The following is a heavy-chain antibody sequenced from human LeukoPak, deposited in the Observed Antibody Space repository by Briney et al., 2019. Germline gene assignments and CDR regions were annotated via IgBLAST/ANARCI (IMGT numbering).Heavy chain of an antibody. Sequence: GGSLRLSCAASGFMFSSYAMHWVRQAPGKGLGWVAVIWYDGSNKYYADSVKGRFTISRDNSKNTLYLQMNSLRAEDTAVYYCAREMGLSYDSSGYYSPSYAFDIWGQGTMVTVSS. J-gene: IGHJ3*02. CDR2: IWYDGSNK. V-gene: IGHV3-33*08. D-gene: IGHD3-22*01. CDR3: AREMGLSYDSSGYYSPSYAFDI. CDR1: GFMFSSYA.